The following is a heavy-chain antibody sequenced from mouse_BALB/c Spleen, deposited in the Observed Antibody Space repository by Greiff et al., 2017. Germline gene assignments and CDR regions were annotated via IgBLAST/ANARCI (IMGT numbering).Heavy chain of an antibody. V-gene: IGHV2-9*02. Sequence: QVQLKQSGPGLVAPSQSLSITCTVSGFSLTSYGVHWVRQPPGKGLEWLGVIWAGGSTNYNSALMSRLSISKDNSKSQVFLKMNSLQTDDTAMYYCARDPSYYYYAMDYWGQGTSVTVSS. CDR1: GFSLTSYG. CDR3: ARDPSYYYYAMDY. D-gene: IGHD1-1*01. CDR2: IWAGGST. J-gene: IGHJ4*01.